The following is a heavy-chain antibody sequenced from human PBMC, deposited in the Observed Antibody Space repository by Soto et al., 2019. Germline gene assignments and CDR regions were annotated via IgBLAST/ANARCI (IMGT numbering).Heavy chain of an antibody. CDR3: ARGGETYYDFWSGFSPIDY. CDR1: GGSISTYY. CDR2: IFYSDNT. J-gene: IGHJ4*02. V-gene: IGHV4-59*01. D-gene: IGHD3-3*01. Sequence: PSETLSLTCTFSGGSISTYYWSWGRQSPGKGLEWIGYIFYSDNTNYNPSLKSRVTISVDTSKNQFSLKLTSVTAADTAVYFCARGGETYYDFWSGFSPIDYWGQGALVTVS.